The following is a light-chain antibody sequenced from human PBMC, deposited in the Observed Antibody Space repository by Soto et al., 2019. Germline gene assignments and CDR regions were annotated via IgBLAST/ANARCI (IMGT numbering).Light chain of an antibody. J-gene: IGKJ1*01. CDR3: QKSYSYTRM. CDR2: GAY. Sequence: DSQISQSPSSLSASGGDRVTITFRASQTISTYLNWYQQKTGKDRKVLIYGAYSLQSGVQIRFSGSGYGTDFTLTISSMKPEDSATYYCQKSYSYTRMFGQGTKV. V-gene: IGKV1-39*01. CDR1: QTISTY.